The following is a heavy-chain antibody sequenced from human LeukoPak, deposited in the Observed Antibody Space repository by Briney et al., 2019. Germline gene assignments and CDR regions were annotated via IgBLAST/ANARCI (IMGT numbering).Heavy chain of an antibody. V-gene: IGHV4-4*07. CDR2: IYTSGST. J-gene: IGHJ6*02. CDR3: ARGSPYYGMDV. Sequence: SETLSLTCAVSGGSISSYYWIWIRQPAGKGLEWIGRIYTSGSTNYNPSLKSRVTMSVDTSKNQFSLKLSSVTAADTAVYYCARGSPYYGMDVWGQGTTVTVSS. CDR1: GGSISSYY. D-gene: IGHD1-26*01.